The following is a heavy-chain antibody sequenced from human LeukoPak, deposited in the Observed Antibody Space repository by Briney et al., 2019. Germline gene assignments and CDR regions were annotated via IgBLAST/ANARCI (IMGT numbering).Heavy chain of an antibody. CDR2: IKQDGSVK. CDR3: ARGAAFGVANWFDP. CDR1: GFTFSNYW. V-gene: IGHV3-7*03. J-gene: IGHJ5*02. Sequence: GRSPRLSCAASGFTFSNYWMSWVRQAPGKGLEWVANIKQDGSVKYYVDSAKGRFTISRDNAKDSLYLQMNSLRADDTAVYYCARGAAFGVANWFDPWGQGTLVTVSS. D-gene: IGHD3-3*01.